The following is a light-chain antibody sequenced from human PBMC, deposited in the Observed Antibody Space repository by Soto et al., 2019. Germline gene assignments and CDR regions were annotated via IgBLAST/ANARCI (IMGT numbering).Light chain of an antibody. Sequence: EIVLTQSPGTLSLSPGERATLFCRASQSVSSDYLAWYQQKPGQAPRLLLYGASNRASGIPDRFSGSGSGTDSTLTINRLEPEDFALYSCQQYGSSPYTFGQGTKLEI. J-gene: IGKJ2*01. CDR3: QQYGSSPYT. CDR1: QSVSSDY. V-gene: IGKV3-20*01. CDR2: GAS.